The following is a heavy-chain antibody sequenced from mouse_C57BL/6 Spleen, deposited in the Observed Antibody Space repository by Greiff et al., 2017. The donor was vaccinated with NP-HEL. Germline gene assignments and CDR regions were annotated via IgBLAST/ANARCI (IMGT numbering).Heavy chain of an antibody. CDR3: ARGDGYGSFDY. Sequence: QVQLKQSGPELVKPGASVKISCKASGYAFSTSCLTWVYLRPGKGLEWIGRIYPGDGDTNYNGKFKGKATLTADKSSSTAYMQLSSLTSEDSAVYFCARGDGYGSFDYWGQGTTLTVSS. V-gene: IGHV1-82*01. CDR2: IYPGDGDT. D-gene: IGHD2-3*01. J-gene: IGHJ2*01. CDR1: GYAFSTSC.